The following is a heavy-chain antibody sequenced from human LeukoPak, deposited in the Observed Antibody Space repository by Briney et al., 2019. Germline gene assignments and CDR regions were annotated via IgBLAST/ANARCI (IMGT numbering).Heavy chain of an antibody. CDR3: ARDSGYDFWSGYHVDY. CDR2: ISSNGGST. D-gene: IGHD3-3*01. CDR1: GFTFSSYA. V-gene: IGHV3-64*01. Sequence: GGSLRLSCAASGFTFSSYAMHWVRQAPGKGLEYVSAISSNGGSTYYANSVKGRFTISRDNSKNTLYLQMGSLRAEDMAVYYCARDSGYDFWSGYHVDYWGQGTPVTVSS. J-gene: IGHJ4*02.